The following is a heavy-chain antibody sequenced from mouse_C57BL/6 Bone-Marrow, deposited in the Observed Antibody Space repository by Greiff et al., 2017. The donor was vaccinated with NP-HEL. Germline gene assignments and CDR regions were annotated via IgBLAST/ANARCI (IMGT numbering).Heavy chain of an antibody. J-gene: IGHJ2*01. D-gene: IGHD1-2*01. Sequence: QVQLQQPGAELVMPGASVKLSCKASGYPFTSYWLHWVKQRPGQGLEWIGEIDPSDSYTNYNQKFKGKSTLTVDKSSSTAYMQLSSLTSEDSAVYYCARHYYGLDYWGQGTTLTVSS. CDR3: ARHYYGLDY. CDR2: IDPSDSYT. V-gene: IGHV1-69*01. CDR1: GYPFTSYW.